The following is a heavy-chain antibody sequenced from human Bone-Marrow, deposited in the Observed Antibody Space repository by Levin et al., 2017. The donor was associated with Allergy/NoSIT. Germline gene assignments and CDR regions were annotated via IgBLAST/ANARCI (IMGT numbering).Heavy chain of an antibody. Sequence: VASVKVSCKASGYTFTSYGISWVRQAPGQGLEWMGWISAYNGNTNYAQKLQGRVTMTTDTSTSTAYMELRSLRSDDTAVYYCARVLCCSGGSCDLDAFDIWGQGTMVTVSS. J-gene: IGHJ3*02. V-gene: IGHV1-18*01. CDR2: ISAYNGNT. CDR3: ARVLCCSGGSCDLDAFDI. CDR1: GYTFTSYG. D-gene: IGHD2-15*01.